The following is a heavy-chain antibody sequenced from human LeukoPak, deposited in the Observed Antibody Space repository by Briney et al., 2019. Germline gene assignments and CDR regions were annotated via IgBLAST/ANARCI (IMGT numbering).Heavy chain of an antibody. D-gene: IGHD5-12*01. J-gene: IGHJ4*02. V-gene: IGHV3-66*01. CDR2: IYSGSST. CDR3: AMGAIVATIDY. Sequence: GGSLRLSCAASGLTVSSNYMSWVRQAPGKGLEWVSLIYSGSSTYYADPVKGRFTISRDKSKNTLYLQMSSLGVEDTAVYYCAMGAIVATIDYWGQGTLVTVSS. CDR1: GLTVSSNY.